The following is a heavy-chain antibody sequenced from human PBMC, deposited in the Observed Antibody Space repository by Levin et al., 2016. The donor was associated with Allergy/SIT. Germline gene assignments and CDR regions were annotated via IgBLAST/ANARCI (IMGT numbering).Heavy chain of an antibody. CDR2: ISAYNGNT. J-gene: IGHJ4*02. CDR3: ARGYSSSWTPFDY. D-gene: IGHD6-13*01. Sequence: VRQMPGKGLEWMGWISAYNGNTNYAQKLQGRVTMTTDTSTSTAYMELRSLRSDDTAVYYCARGYSSSWTPFDYWGQGTLVTVSS. V-gene: IGHV1-18*01.